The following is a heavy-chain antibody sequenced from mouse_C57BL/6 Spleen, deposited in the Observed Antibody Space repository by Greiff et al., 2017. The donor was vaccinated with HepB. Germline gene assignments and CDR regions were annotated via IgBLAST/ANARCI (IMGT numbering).Heavy chain of an antibody. CDR1: GYTFTSYW. D-gene: IGHD3-2*02. CDR3: ARWGQLRDGGLDY. J-gene: IGHJ2*01. Sequence: VQLQQPGAELVMPGASVKLSCKASGYTFTSYWMHWVKQRPGQGLEWVGEIDPSDSYTNYNQNFKGKFTLTVDKSSSTAYMQLSSLTSEDSAVYYCARWGQLRDGGLDYWGQGTTLTVSS. CDR2: IDPSDSYT. V-gene: IGHV1-69*01.